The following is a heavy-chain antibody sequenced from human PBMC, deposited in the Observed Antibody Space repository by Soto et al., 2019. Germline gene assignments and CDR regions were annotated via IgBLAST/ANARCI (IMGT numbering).Heavy chain of an antibody. V-gene: IGHV3-33*01. J-gene: IGHJ4*02. CDR2: IWYDGSNR. CDR3: ARDQFEMSPIGFTHDY. D-gene: IGHD3-10*01. CDR1: GFTFSSYG. Sequence: QVQLVESGGGVVQPGRSLRLSCAASGFTFSSYGMHWVRQAPGKGLEWVAVIWYDGSNRYYADSVKGRFTISRDNSKNMLYLQMNRLIAEDTAVYYCARDQFEMSPIGFTHDYWGQGSLVTVCS.